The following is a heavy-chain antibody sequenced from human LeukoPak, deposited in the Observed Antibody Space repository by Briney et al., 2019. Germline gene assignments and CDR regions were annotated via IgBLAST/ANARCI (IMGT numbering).Heavy chain of an antibody. Sequence: GGSLRLSCAASGFTFSSYGMHWVRQAPGKGLEWVAVIWYDGSNKYYADSVKGRFTISRDNSKNTLYLQMNSLRAEDTAVYYCARFKYSSSDLDYWGQGTLVTVSS. CDR1: GFTFSSYG. V-gene: IGHV3-33*01. CDR2: IWYDGSNK. CDR3: ARFKYSSSDLDY. D-gene: IGHD6-6*01. J-gene: IGHJ4*02.